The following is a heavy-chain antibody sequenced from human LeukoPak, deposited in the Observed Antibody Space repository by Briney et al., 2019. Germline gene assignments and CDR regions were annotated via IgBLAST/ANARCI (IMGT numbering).Heavy chain of an antibody. CDR3: ARHTGSSSWYDYGMDV. J-gene: IGHJ6*02. V-gene: IGHV4-59*08. Sequence: PSETLSLTCTVSGGSISSYYWSWIRQPPGKGLEWIGYIYYSGSTNYNPSLKSRVTISVDTSKNQFSLKLSSVTAADTAVYYCARHTGSSSWYDYGMDVWGQGTTVTVSS. D-gene: IGHD6-13*01. CDR2: IYYSGST. CDR1: GGSISSYY.